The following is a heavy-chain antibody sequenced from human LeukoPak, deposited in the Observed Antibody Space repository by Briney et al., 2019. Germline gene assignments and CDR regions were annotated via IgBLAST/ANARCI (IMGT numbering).Heavy chain of an antibody. J-gene: IGHJ4*02. D-gene: IGHD3-22*01. V-gene: IGHV3-23*01. Sequence: GGSLRLSCAASGFTFSRYAMSWVRQAPGKGLEWVSAISGSGGSTYYADSVRGRFTISRDNSKNTLYLQMNSLRAEDTAVYYCANQRGYYDSSAYYYWGQGTLVTVSS. CDR2: ISGSGGST. CDR3: ANQRGYYDSSAYYY. CDR1: GFTFSRYA.